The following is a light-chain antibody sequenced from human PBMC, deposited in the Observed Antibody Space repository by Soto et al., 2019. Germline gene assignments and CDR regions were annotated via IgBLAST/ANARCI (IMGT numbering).Light chain of an antibody. J-gene: IGKJ1*01. CDR3: QQYGSSPKT. CDR1: QSVSSSY. CDR2: GAS. V-gene: IGKV3-20*01. Sequence: EIVLTQSPGTLSLSVGERPTLSCSAGQSVSSSYLAWYQQKPGQAPRLLIYGASSRATGIPDRCSGSGSGTDFTLTISRLEAEDFAVYYCQQYGSSPKTFGQGTKVDIK.